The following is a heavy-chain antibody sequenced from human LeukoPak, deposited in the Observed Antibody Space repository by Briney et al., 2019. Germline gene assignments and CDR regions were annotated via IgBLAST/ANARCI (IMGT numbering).Heavy chain of an antibody. J-gene: IGHJ5*02. CDR2: IIPIFGTA. D-gene: IGHD6-13*01. V-gene: IGHV1-69*13. CDR3: ARSRTGYSSSWYWSDP. CDR1: GGTFSSYA. Sequence: SVKVSCKASGGTFSSYAISWVRQAPGQGLEWMGGIIPIFGTANYAQKFQGRVTITADESTSTAYMELSSLRSEDTAVYYCARSRTGYSSSWYWSDPWGQGTLVTVSS.